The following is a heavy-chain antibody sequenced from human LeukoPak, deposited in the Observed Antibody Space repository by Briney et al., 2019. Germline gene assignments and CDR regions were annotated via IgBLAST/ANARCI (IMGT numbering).Heavy chain of an antibody. J-gene: IGHJ4*02. CDR1: GYTFTSHD. CDR3: ARAPHTMVRGVIVPLFSFDY. D-gene: IGHD3-10*01. CDR2: MNPNSGNT. Sequence: ASVKVSCKASGYTFTSHDIKWVRQATGQGLEWMGWMNPNSGNTGYAQKFQGRVTITRNTSISTAYMELSSLRSEDTAVYYCARAPHTMVRGVIVPLFSFDYWGQGTLVTVSS. V-gene: IGHV1-8*03.